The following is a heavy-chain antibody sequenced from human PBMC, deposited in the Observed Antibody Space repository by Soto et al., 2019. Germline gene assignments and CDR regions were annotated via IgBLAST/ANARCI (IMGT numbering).Heavy chain of an antibody. Sequence: QVQLVQSGAEVKKPGSSVKVSCKASGGIFSTYAISWLRQAPGQGLEWMGGIIPLFGTPNYAQRFQGRGTITADESTSTAYMELSRVRSEDTAVYYCARDRDDYGSGNYYNRIDFWGQGTLVTVSS. V-gene: IGHV1-69*01. CDR3: ARDRDDYGSGNYYNRIDF. CDR1: GGIFSTYA. CDR2: IIPLFGTP. J-gene: IGHJ4*02. D-gene: IGHD3-10*01.